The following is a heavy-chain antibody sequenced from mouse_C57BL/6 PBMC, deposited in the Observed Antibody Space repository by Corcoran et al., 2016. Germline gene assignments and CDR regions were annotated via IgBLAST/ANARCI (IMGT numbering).Heavy chain of an antibody. D-gene: IGHD2-2*01. Sequence: EVQLQQSGPVLVKPGASVKMSCKASGYTFTDYYMNWVKQSHGKSLEWIGVINPYNGGTSYNQKFKGKATLTVDKSSSTAYMELNSLTSEDSAVYYCARRGGYEYYYAMDYWGQGTSVTVSA. CDR3: ARRGGYEYYYAMDY. V-gene: IGHV1-19*01. CDR2: INPYNGGT. J-gene: IGHJ4*01. CDR1: GYTFTDYY.